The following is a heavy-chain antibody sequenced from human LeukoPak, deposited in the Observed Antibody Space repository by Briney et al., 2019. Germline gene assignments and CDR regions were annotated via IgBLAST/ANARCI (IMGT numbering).Heavy chain of an antibody. CDR3: ARDLGLQYQLLYDAFDI. J-gene: IGHJ3*02. CDR1: GHTFTGYY. Sequence: ASVKVSCKASGHTFTGYYMHWVRQAPGQGLEWMGRINPNSGGTNYAQKFQGRVTMTRDTSIGTAYMELSRLRSDDTAVYYCARDLGLQYQLLYDAFDIWGQGTMVTVSS. D-gene: IGHD2-2*02. V-gene: IGHV1-2*06. CDR2: INPNSGGT.